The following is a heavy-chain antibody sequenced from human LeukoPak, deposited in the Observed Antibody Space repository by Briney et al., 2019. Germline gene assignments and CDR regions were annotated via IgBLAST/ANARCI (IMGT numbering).Heavy chain of an antibody. CDR3: ARGDVDYYDSSGSDAFYI. D-gene: IGHD3-22*01. CDR2: ISSSGSHT. J-gene: IGHJ3*02. V-gene: IGHV3-21*06. Sequence: GGSLRLSCATSGFTISPYSMSWVRQAPGKGLEWVACISSSGSHTYYADSVKGHFIISRDNAKNSMSLHINSLRVEDTAMYFCARGDVDYYDSSGSDAFYIWGQGTRVTVSS. CDR1: GFTISPYS.